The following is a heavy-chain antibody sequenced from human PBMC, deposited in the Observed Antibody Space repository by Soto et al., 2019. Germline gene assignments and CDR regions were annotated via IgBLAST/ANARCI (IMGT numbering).Heavy chain of an antibody. CDR2: INTYGVNT. D-gene: IGHD6-19*01. Sequence: ASVKVSCKASGYTFTRSGISWVRQAPGQGLEWMGTINTYGVNTDYAQTFKGRVTMTKDTSTSTVYMELSSLRSEDTAVYYCARGFSSGWPFGYWGQGTPVTVSS. CDR1: GYTFTRSG. CDR3: ARGFSSGWPFGY. V-gene: IGHV1-18*01. J-gene: IGHJ4*02.